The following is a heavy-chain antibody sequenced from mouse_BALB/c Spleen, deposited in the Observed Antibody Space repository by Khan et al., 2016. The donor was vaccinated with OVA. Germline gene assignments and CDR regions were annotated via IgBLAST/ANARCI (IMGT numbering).Heavy chain of an antibody. CDR3: TRDGNYAHWYFDV. CDR1: GFSFSSYT. Sequence: EVELVESGGGLVNPGGSLKLSCAASGFSFSSYTMSWVRQTPEKRLEWVATISSGSTYTYYPDSVKGRFTISSDNAKNTLYLQMSSLKSEDTAMYYCTRDGNYAHWYFDVWGAGTTVTVSS. J-gene: IGHJ1*01. CDR2: ISSGSTYT. V-gene: IGHV5-6-4*01. D-gene: IGHD2-1*01.